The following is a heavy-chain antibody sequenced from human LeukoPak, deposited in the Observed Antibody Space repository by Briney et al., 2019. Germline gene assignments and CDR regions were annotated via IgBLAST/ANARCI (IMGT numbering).Heavy chain of an antibody. V-gene: IGHV3-7*01. Sequence: GGSLRLSCSASGFTFSSFWMGWVRQAPGKGLEWVASIRWDDERHHVDSVTGRFSVSRDNAKNSLYLQMNSLRAEDTAVYFCSRITTNGYFEYWGQGALATVSS. D-gene: IGHD1-1*01. CDR2: IRWDDER. CDR1: GFTFSSFW. CDR3: SRITTNGYFEY. J-gene: IGHJ4*02.